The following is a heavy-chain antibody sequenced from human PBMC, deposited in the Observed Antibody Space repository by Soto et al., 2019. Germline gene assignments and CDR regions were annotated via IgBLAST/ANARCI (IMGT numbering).Heavy chain of an antibody. V-gene: IGHV3-30*18. J-gene: IGHJ6*02. CDR1: GFTFSGYG. CDR3: AKGAVAGTKYYYYGMDV. D-gene: IGHD6-19*01. Sequence: GGSLRLSCAASGFTFSGYGMHWVRQAPGKGLEWVALISYDGSNEYYADSVRGRFTISRDNSKNTLYLQMNSLRAEDTAVYYCAKGAVAGTKYYYYGMDVWGQGTTVTVSS. CDR2: ISYDGSNE.